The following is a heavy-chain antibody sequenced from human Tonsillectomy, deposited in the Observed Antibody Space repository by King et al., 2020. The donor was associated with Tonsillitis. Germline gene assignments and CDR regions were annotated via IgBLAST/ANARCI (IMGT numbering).Heavy chain of an antibody. D-gene: IGHD1-26*01. Sequence: VQLVESGGGLVQPGGSLRLSCAASGFSFSNYNIHWVRQAPGRGLVWGSRINTDGSTTTYADSVKGRFTVSRDNAKNTLYLQMNSLRAEDTAVYYCARDREWEVYDYWGQGTLVTVS. J-gene: IGHJ4*02. CDR1: GFSFSNYN. V-gene: IGHV3-74*03. CDR3: ARDREWEVYDY. CDR2: INTDGSTT.